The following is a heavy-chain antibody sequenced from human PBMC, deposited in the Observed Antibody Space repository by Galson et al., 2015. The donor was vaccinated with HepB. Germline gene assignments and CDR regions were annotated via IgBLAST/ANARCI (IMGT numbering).Heavy chain of an antibody. D-gene: IGHD6-25*01. CDR2: ITGSGGNI. CDR1: GFTFSNNA. CDR3: AKSRGSGSQSYYYFDY. Sequence: SLSLSCAASGFTFSNNAMTWVRQAPGKGLEWVAWITGSGGNIYYADSVKGRFTISRDNSKNTLYLQMNSLRVEDTAIYYCAKSRGSGSQSYYYFDYWGQGTLVTVSS. V-gene: IGHV3-23*01. J-gene: IGHJ4*02.